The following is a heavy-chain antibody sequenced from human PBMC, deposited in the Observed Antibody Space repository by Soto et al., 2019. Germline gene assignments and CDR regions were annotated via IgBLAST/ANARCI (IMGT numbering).Heavy chain of an antibody. CDR3: ARDDVLCDGGRCYGVPLDV. CDR2: IQSGGPT. CDR1: GFTVSSKY. D-gene: IGHD2-15*01. V-gene: IGHV3-66*01. Sequence: GGSLRLSCAASGFTVSSKYMSWVRQAPGKGLEWVSLIQSGGPTYYADSVKGRFTISRDTSENTLHLQMDSLRAEDTAVYYCARDDVLCDGGRCYGVPLDVSGKGTTVTVSS. J-gene: IGHJ6*04.